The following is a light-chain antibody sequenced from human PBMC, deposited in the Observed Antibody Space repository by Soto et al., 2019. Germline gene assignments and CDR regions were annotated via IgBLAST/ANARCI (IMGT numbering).Light chain of an antibody. CDR2: YND. CDR1: ASNVGTHF. Sequence: QSVLTQPPSVSAAPRQRGTISCSGSASNVGTHFVSWYQHLPGAAPKLLIYYNDERPSEVPDRFSGSKSDTSATLTITGLPNGDEADYHCGTWDSGLTAGVFSGGTKLTGL. CDR3: GTWDSGLTAGV. V-gene: IGLV1-51*01. J-gene: IGLJ2*01.